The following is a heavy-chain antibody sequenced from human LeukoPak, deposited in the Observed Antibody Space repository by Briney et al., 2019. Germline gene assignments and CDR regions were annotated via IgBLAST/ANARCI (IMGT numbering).Heavy chain of an antibody. CDR1: GGSISSYY. D-gene: IGHD6-13*01. J-gene: IGHJ6*02. Sequence: SETLSLTCTVSGGSISSYYWSWIRQPAGKGLEWIGRIYTSGSTNYNPSLKSRVTMSVDTSKNQFSLKLSSVTAADTAVYYCARSGPSRYSSSWGYYYYGMDVWAKGPRSPSP. CDR2: IYTSGST. CDR3: ARSGPSRYSSSWGYYYYGMDV. V-gene: IGHV4-4*07.